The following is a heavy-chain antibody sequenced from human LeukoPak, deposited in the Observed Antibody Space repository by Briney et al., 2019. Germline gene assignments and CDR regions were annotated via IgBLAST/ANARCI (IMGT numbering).Heavy chain of an antibody. J-gene: IGHJ4*02. CDR3: ARSMDY. CDR2: ISSSSSTI. V-gene: IGHV3-48*04. CDR1: GFTFSSYS. Sequence: PGDSLRLSCAASGFTFSSYSMNWVRQAPGKGLEWVSYISSSSSTIYYADSVKGRFTISRDNAKNSLYLQMNSLRAEDTAVYYCARSMDYWGQGTLVTVSS.